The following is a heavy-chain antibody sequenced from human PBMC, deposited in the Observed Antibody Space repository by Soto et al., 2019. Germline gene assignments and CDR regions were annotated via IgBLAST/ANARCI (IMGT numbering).Heavy chain of an antibody. D-gene: IGHD3-10*01. V-gene: IGHV3-23*01. Sequence: GGSLRLSCVASGFTFSHYAMSWVRQAPGKGLEWVSTIAADGGSTYYGDSVKGRYSISRDNSKNTLFLQLNSLRAEDTAVYYCARKYHFGSGSYLYYFDYWGQGGLVTVSS. CDR1: GFTFSHYA. CDR3: ARKYHFGSGSYLYYFDY. J-gene: IGHJ4*02. CDR2: IAADGGST.